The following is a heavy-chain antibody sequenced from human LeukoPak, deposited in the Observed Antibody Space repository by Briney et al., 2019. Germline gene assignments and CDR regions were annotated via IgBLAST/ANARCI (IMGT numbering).Heavy chain of an antibody. Sequence: ASVKVSCKASGGTFSSYAISWVRQAPGHGLEWMGRIIPIFGIANCAQKFQGRVTITADKSTSTAYMELSSLRSEDTAVYYSARGYDILTGYSTQYYYYGMDVWGQGTTVTVSS. CDR3: ARGYDILTGYSTQYYYYGMDV. V-gene: IGHV1-69*04. CDR1: GGTFSSYA. D-gene: IGHD3-9*01. J-gene: IGHJ6*02. CDR2: IIPIFGIA.